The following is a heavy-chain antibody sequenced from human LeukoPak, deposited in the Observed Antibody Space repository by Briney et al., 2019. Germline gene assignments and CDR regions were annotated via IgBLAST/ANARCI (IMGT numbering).Heavy chain of an antibody. CDR2: IIPIFGRA. Sequence: SVKVSCKASGYTFTSYGISWVRRAPGQGPEWMGGIIPIFGRANYAQKFQGRVTITADESTSTAYMELSSLRSEDTAVYYCARGTGDSSGYYYVYWGQGTLVTVSS. D-gene: IGHD3-22*01. V-gene: IGHV1-69*13. CDR1: GYTFTSYG. J-gene: IGHJ4*02. CDR3: ARGTGDSSGYYYVY.